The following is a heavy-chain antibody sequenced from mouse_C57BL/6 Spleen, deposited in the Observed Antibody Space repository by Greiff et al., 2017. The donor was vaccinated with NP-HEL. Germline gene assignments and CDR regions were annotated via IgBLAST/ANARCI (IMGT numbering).Heavy chain of an antibody. Sequence: VQLQQSGAELVKPGASVKISCKASGYAFSSYWMNWVKQRPGKGLEWIGQIYPGDGDTNYNGKFKGKATLTADKSSSTAYMQLSSLTSEDSAVYFCYYGSSYDYYAMDYWGQGTSVTVSS. J-gene: IGHJ4*01. CDR1: GYAFSSYW. CDR3: YYGSSYDYYAMDY. V-gene: IGHV1-80*01. D-gene: IGHD1-1*01. CDR2: IYPGDGDT.